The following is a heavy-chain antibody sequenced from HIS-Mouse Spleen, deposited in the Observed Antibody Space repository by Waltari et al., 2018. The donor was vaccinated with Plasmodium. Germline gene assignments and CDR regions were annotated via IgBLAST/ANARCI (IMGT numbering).Heavy chain of an antibody. J-gene: IGHJ4*02. V-gene: IGHV3-21*01. CDR1: GFTFSSFS. CDR3: ARESSSSWYFDY. CDR2: ISSSSSYI. Sequence: EVQLVESGGGLVKPGGSLRLSCAASGFTFSSFSMNWVRPAPGKGLEGVSSISSSSSYIYYADSVKGRCTIARDNAKNSLYLQMNSLRAEDTAVYYCARESSSSWYFDYWGQGTLVTVSS. D-gene: IGHD6-13*01.